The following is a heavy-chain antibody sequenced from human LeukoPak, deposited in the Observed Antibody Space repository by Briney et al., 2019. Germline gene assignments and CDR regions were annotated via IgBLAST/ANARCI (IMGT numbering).Heavy chain of an antibody. Sequence: PGGSLRLSCAASGFTFSSYAMSWVRQAPGKGLEWVSAISGSGGSTYYADSAKGRFTISRDNSKNTLYLQMNSLRAEDTAVYYCAKDRYSSSWYYGYYMDVWGKGTTVTVSS. CDR1: GFTFSSYA. CDR3: AKDRYSSSWYYGYYMDV. CDR2: ISGSGGST. J-gene: IGHJ6*03. D-gene: IGHD6-13*01. V-gene: IGHV3-23*01.